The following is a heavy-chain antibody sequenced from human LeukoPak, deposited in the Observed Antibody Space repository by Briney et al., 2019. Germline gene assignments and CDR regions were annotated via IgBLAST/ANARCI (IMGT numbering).Heavy chain of an antibody. Sequence: PGGSLRLSCAASGFTFSSHWMHWVRQAPGKGLVWVSRINSDGSSISYADSVKGRFTISRDNAKNTLYLQMNSLRAEDTAVYYCARDHEDIVVVPAAIAPLYYFDYWGQGTLVTVSS. V-gene: IGHV3-74*01. CDR3: ARDHEDIVVVPAAIAPLYYFDY. CDR2: INSDGSSI. D-gene: IGHD2-2*02. J-gene: IGHJ4*02. CDR1: GFTFSSHW.